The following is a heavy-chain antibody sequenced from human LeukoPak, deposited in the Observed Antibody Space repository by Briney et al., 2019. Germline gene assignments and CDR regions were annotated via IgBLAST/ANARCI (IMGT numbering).Heavy chain of an antibody. CDR1: GGSISTSY. J-gene: IGHJ4*02. Sequence: SETLSLTCTVSGGSISTSYWSWIRQSAGKRLEWIGLIRNTGSADYNPSLKSRVTLSIDTSKSQISLRLTSVTAADTAVYYCATGSYSGGFDKWGQGTLVIVSS. V-gene: IGHV4-4*07. CDR3: ATGSYSGGFDK. CDR2: IRNTGSA. D-gene: IGHD2-8*02.